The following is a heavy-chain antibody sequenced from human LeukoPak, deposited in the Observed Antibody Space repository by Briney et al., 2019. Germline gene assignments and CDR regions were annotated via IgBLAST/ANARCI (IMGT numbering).Heavy chain of an antibody. Sequence: SETLSLTCTVSGGSISSYYWSWIRQPPGKGLEWIGYIYYSGSTNYNPSLKSRVTISVDTSKNQFSLKLSSVTAADTAVYYCARMNLEEGDYFDYWSQGTLVTVSS. CDR3: ARMNLEEGDYFDY. D-gene: IGHD5-24*01. V-gene: IGHV4-59*01. CDR2: IYYSGST. CDR1: GGSISSYY. J-gene: IGHJ4*02.